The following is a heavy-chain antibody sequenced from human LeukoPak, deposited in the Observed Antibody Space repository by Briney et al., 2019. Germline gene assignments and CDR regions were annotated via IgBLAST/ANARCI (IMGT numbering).Heavy chain of an antibody. CDR1: GFTFSDHY. V-gene: IGHV3-72*01. CDR2: TRNKANSYTT. CDR3: ARVRYCSSTTCRGAFDI. J-gene: IGHJ3*02. Sequence: GGSLRLSCAASGFTFSDHYMDWVRQAPGKGLEWVGRTRNKANSYTTEYATSVKGRFTISRDDSEKSLYLQMNSLNAEDTAVYYCARVRYCSSTTCRGAFDIWGQGTMVTVSS. D-gene: IGHD2-2*01.